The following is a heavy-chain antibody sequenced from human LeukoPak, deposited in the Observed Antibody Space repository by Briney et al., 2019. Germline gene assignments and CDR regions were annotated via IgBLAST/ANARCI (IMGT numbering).Heavy chain of an antibody. CDR2: TSSSGSTI. J-gene: IGHJ4*02. V-gene: IGHV3-11*01. Sequence: GGSLRLSCAASGFTFSDYYMSWIRQAPGKGLEWVSYTSSSGSTIYYADSVKGRFTISRDNAKNSLYLQMNSLRAEDTAVYYCARAGVTAWRPFDYWGQGTLVTVSS. CDR1: GFTFSDYY. D-gene: IGHD4-23*01. CDR3: ARAGVTAWRPFDY.